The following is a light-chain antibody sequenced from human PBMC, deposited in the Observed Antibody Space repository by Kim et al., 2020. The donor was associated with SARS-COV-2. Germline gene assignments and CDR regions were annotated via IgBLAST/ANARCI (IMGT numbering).Light chain of an antibody. J-gene: IGKJ4*01. CDR1: QSVTGSF. V-gene: IGKV3-20*01. CDR3: QQYGDLPLT. Sequence: SPGQRATLPCRASQSVTGSFLAWYQQKPGQAPRLLIYGASSRATGIADRFSGRGSGTDFTLTISRLQPEDFAVYYCQQYGDLPLTFGGGTKVDIK. CDR2: GAS.